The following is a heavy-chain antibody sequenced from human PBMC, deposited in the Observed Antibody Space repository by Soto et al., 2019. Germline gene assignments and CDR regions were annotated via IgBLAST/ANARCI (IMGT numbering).Heavy chain of an antibody. CDR1: GFTFGDSY. CDR2: ISYDGSDK. Sequence: QVQLVESGGGLVPPGGSLRLSCAGSGFTFGDSYMSWIRQAPGKGLEWVAVISYDGSDKYYSDSVRGRFTISRDNSMNTLYLQMNSLRTEDTAVYYCAKSPNFYCSSYHCYKYYFDYWGQGTLVTVSS. D-gene: IGHD2-2*01. CDR3: AKSPNFYCSSYHCYKYYFDY. J-gene: IGHJ4*02. V-gene: IGHV3-30*18.